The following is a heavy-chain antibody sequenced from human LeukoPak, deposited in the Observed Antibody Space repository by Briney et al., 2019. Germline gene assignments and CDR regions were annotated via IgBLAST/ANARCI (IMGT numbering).Heavy chain of an antibody. J-gene: IGHJ3*02. D-gene: IGHD2-2*01. V-gene: IGHV3-53*01. Sequence: PGGSLRLSCAASGFTVSSNYMSWVRQAPGKGLEWVSVIYSGGSTYYADSVKGRFTISRDNSKNTLYLQMNSLRAEDTAVYYCARALRGVVPAASDAFDIWGQGTMVTVSS. CDR1: GFTVSSNY. CDR2: IYSGGST. CDR3: ARALRGVVPAASDAFDI.